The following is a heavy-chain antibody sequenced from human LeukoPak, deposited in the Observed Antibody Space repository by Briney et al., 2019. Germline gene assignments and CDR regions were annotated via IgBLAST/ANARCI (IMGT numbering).Heavy chain of an antibody. CDR3: ARDARRKGGNYY. CDR2: IKEDGSEK. V-gene: IGHV3-7*01. Sequence: GGSLRLSCAASEFTFSLYWMSWVRQAPGKGLEWVANIKEDGSEKNYVDSVKGRFTISRDNDKKSLHLQMNSLSAEDTAVDYCARDARRKGGNYYWGQGTLVTVSS. CDR1: EFTFSLYW. J-gene: IGHJ4*02.